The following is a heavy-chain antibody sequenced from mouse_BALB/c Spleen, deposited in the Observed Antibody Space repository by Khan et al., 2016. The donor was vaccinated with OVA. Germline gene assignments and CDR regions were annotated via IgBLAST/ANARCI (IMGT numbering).Heavy chain of an antibody. CDR3: SRFITSTAGDYYGMDY. CDR1: GFIFGSYG. D-gene: IGHD1-2*01. CDR2: VSCGGSFT. Sequence: VELVASGGDLVKPGGSLKLSCAASGFIFGSYGMSWVRQTPDKRLEWVGTVSCGGSFTYYTESVKGRFTISRDNAKNTLDLQVNHLKSEDTAMYYCSRFITSTAGDYYGMDYWGQGTSVTVSS. V-gene: IGHV5-6*01. J-gene: IGHJ4*01.